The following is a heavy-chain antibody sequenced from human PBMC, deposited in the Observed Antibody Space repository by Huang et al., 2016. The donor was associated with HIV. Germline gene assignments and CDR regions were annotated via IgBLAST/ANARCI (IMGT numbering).Heavy chain of an antibody. CDR2: RTPNSGGT. CDR3: AAGVVPAADYYYYYGMDV. J-gene: IGHJ6*02. Sequence: QVQLVQSGAEVKKPGASVKVSCKASGYTFTGYHMHWVRQAPGQGLERMGGRTPNSGGTNYAKKSQGRVTMTRDTSISTGYMELSRLRSDDTAVYYCAAGVVPAADYYYYYGMDVWGQGTTVTVSS. D-gene: IGHD2-2*01. CDR1: GYTFTGYH. V-gene: IGHV1-2*02.